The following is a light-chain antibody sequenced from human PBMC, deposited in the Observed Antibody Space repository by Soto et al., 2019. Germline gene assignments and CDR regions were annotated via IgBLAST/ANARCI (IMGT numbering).Light chain of an antibody. CDR1: QGISSA. V-gene: IGKV1-13*02. CDR3: QQFNTYSALT. J-gene: IGKJ4*01. Sequence: AIQLTQSPSSLSASVGDRVTITCRASQGISSALAWYQQKPGKSPNLLIYDVSSLESGVPSRFSSSGSGTDFTLTISSLQPEDFATYYCQQFNTYSALTFGGGTKVEIK. CDR2: DVS.